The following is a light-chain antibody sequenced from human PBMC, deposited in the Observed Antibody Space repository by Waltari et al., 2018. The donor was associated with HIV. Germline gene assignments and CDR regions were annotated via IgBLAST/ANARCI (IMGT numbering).Light chain of an antibody. J-gene: IGKJ4*01. CDR2: DAS. CDR1: PRVSSY. CDR3: QQRSNWPLT. V-gene: IGKV3-11*01. Sequence: EIVFTQSPATLSLSPGERATLSCRASPRVSSYLAWYQQKPGQAPRLLIYDASNRAPGIPARFSGSGSGADFTLTISSLEPEDFAVYYCQQRSNWPLTFGGGTKVEIK.